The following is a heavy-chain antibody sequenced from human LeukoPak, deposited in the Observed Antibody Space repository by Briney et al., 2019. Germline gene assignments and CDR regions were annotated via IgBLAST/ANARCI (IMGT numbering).Heavy chain of an antibody. D-gene: IGHD6-19*01. CDR2: ISGSRST. Sequence: GGSLRLSCAASGFTFSSYSMNWVRQAPGKGLEWVSVISGSRSTYYADAVKGRFTISRDNSKNTLYLQMNSLRAGDTAVYYCAKASHSSGGNFDFWGQGTVVTVSS. CDR3: AKASHSSGGNFDF. J-gene: IGHJ4*02. CDR1: GFTFSSYS. V-gene: IGHV3-23*01.